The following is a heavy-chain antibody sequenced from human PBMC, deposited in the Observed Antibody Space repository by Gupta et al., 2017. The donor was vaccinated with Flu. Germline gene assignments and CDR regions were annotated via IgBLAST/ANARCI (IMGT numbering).Heavy chain of an antibody. D-gene: IGHD5-12*01. CDR2: IGSAGDT. CDR3: VRGPNRDGNNYWTIFDH. Sequence: EVQLVESGGGLVQPGGSLRLSCAASGFRFSSYDMQWVRQRPGKGLEWVSGIGSAGDTYYTGSVKGRITISRENAKNSLYLQMTHLRAGDTAVYYCVRGPNRDGNNYWTIFDHWGQGTLVTVSS. V-gene: IGHV3-13*04. CDR1: GFRFSSYD. J-gene: IGHJ4*02.